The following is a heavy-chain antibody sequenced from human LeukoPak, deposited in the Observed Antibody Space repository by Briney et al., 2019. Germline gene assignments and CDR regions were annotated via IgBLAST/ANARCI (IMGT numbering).Heavy chain of an antibody. V-gene: IGHV3-30*04. CDR2: IAQDDVIK. J-gene: IGHJ4*02. CDR3: ARDPMVGSPDYFDH. D-gene: IGHD4/OR15-4a*01. Sequence: GGSLRLSCAASGFTFSSYPMHWVRQAPGGGLEWVAVIAQDDVIKYNTDSVKGRFTISRDNSKSTLYLQMNSLRTEDTALYFCARDPMVGSPDYFDHWGQGTLVTVSS. CDR1: GFTFSSYP.